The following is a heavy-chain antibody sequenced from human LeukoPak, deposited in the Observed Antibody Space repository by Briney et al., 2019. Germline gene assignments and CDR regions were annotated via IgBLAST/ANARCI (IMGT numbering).Heavy chain of an antibody. CDR1: GGSISSYY. D-gene: IGHD5-18*01. CDR3: ARHRTAMVYFDS. Sequence: SETLSLTCTVSGGSISSYYWSWIRQPPGKGLEWIGYIYYSGSTNYNPSLKSRVTISVDTSKNQFSLKLSSVTAADTAVYYCARHRTAMVYFDSWGQGTLVTVSS. CDR2: IYYSGST. J-gene: IGHJ4*02. V-gene: IGHV4-59*08.